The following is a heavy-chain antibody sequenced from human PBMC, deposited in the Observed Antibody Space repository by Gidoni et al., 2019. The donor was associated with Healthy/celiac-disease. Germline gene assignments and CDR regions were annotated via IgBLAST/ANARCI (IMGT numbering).Heavy chain of an antibody. CDR3: ARQFKNYDFWSGYYYYYGMDV. J-gene: IGHJ6*02. V-gene: IGHV4-39*01. D-gene: IGHD3-3*01. Sequence: QLQLQESGPGLVKPSETLSLTCTVSGGSISSSSYYWGWIRQPPGKGLEWLGSIDYSGSTYYTPSLKSRVTISVDTSKNQFSLKLSSVTAADTAVYYCARQFKNYDFWSGYYYYYGMDVWGQGTTVTVSS. CDR2: IDYSGST. CDR1: GGSISSSSYY.